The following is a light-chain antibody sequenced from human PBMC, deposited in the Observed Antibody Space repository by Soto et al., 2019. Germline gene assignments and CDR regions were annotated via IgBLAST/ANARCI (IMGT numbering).Light chain of an antibody. CDR2: GAS. CDR1: QSVSSS. J-gene: IGKJ1*01. Sequence: EIVLTQSPATLSLSPGERGTLSCRASQSVSSSLAWYQQKPGQAPRLLIYGASSRATGIPDRFSGSGSGTDFTLTISRLEPEDFAVYYCQQYGSSRWTFGQGTKVDIK. V-gene: IGKV3-20*01. CDR3: QQYGSSRWT.